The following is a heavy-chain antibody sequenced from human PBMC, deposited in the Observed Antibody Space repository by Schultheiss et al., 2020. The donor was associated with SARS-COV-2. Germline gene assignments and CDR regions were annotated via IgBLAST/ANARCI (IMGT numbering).Heavy chain of an antibody. V-gene: IGHV4-39*07. CDR1: GGSISSSSYY. D-gene: IGHD2-8*01. CDR3: ARWGGVLMVYAILGVHYGMDV. Sequence: SETLSLTCTVSGGSISSSSYYWGWIRQPPGKGLEWIGSIYYSGSTYYNPSLKSRVTISLDTSKNQFSLKLSSVTAADTAVYYCARWGGVLMVYAILGVHYGMDVWGQGTTVTVSS. CDR2: IYYSGST. J-gene: IGHJ6*02.